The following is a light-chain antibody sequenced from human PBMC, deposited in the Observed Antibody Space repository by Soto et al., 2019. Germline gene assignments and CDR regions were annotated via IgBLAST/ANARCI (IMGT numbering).Light chain of an antibody. CDR3: QQYGSSPLLT. V-gene: IGKV3-20*01. CDR1: QSVSSSY. Sequence: EIVLTQSPGTLSLSPGERATLSCRASQSVSSSYLAWYQQKHGQAPRLLIYGASSRATGIPDRFSGSGSATNFTLTISRLEPEDFAVYYCQQYGSSPLLTFGGGTKVEIK. CDR2: GAS. J-gene: IGKJ4*01.